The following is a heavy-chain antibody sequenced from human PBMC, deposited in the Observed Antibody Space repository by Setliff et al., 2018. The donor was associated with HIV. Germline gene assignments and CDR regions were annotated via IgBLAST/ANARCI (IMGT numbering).Heavy chain of an antibody. Sequence: PGESLKISCRGSGFTFSNYAMSWVRQAPGEGLEWVSAILSTGERTFYADSVKGRFTISRDNSKNTVYLQMNSLRAEDTAEYYCAKELAASGLGYFDSWGRGILVTVSS. CDR2: ILSTGERT. V-gene: IGHV3-23*01. CDR1: GFTFSNYA. J-gene: IGHJ4*02. CDR3: AKELAASGLGYFDS. D-gene: IGHD3-22*01.